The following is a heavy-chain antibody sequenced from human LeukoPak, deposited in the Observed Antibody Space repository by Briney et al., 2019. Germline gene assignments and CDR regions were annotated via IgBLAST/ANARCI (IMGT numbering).Heavy chain of an antibody. D-gene: IGHD6-6*01. CDR1: GGSFINYG. Sequence: SVKVSCKAAGGSFINYGISWVRQAPGQGLEWMGRIIPILDVPNYAQKFQGRVTITADKSTSTAYMELSSLRSEDTAVYYCARSHPELSSSFFDYWGQGTLLTVSS. CDR3: ARSHPELSSSFFDY. V-gene: IGHV1-69*04. CDR2: IIPILDVP. J-gene: IGHJ4*02.